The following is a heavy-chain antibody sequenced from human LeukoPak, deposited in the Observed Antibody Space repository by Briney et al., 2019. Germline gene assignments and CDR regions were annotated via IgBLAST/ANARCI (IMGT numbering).Heavy chain of an antibody. V-gene: IGHV3-53*01. CDR1: GFTVSSNY. J-gene: IGHJ6*02. CDR3: ARDNRYGDYSRRYYYGMDV. D-gene: IGHD4-17*01. CDR2: IYSGGST. Sequence: GGSLRLSCAASGFTVSSNYMSWVRQAPGKGLEWVSVIYSGGSTYYADCVKGRFTISRDNSKNTLYLQMNSLRAEDTAVYYCARDNRYGDYSRRYYYGMDVWGQGTTVTVSS.